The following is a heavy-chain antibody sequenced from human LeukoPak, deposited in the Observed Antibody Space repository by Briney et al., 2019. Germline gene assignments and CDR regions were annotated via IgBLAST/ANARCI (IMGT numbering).Heavy chain of an antibody. CDR3: ARGRVTYYYDSSGYTT. D-gene: IGHD3-22*01. Sequence: SETLSLTCTVSGGSISSYYWSWIRQPPGKGLEWIGYIYYSGRTNYNPSLKSRVTISVDTSKNQFSLKLSSVTAADTAVYYCARGRVTYYYDSSGYTTWGQGTMVTVSS. V-gene: IGHV4-59*12. CDR1: GGSISSYY. CDR2: IYYSGRT. J-gene: IGHJ3*01.